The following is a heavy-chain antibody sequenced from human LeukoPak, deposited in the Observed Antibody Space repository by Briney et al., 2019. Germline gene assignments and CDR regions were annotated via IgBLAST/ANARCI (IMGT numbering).Heavy chain of an antibody. CDR3: VREAVMPVAQSTIGTSGRPLYEYYGLDV. D-gene: IGHD6-13*01. CDR1: GFTVTDNY. V-gene: IGHV3-53*01. CDR2: IYGGGDT. J-gene: IGHJ6*02. Sequence: GGSLRLSCAASGFTVTDNYMNWVRQSSGEGLEWVSVIYGGGDTNYAGSLKGRFIISRDTSKNTVYLQMNSLGDEDTAVYYCVREAVMPVAQSTIGTSGRPLYEYYGLDVWGQGTTVTVSS.